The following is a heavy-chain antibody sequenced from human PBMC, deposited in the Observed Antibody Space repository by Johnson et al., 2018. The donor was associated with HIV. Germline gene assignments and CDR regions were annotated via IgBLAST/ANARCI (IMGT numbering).Heavy chain of an antibody. CDR1: GFTFDEYD. D-gene: IGHD3-16*01. V-gene: IGHV3-20*04. CDR3: AREWGMITFGGVIPRNAFDI. J-gene: IGHJ3*02. Sequence: ESGGGVARPGGSLRLSCETSGFTFDEYDMSWVRQGPGKGLELVSGINWNGGTPGYAGSVKGRFTISRDNAKNSLYLQMNSLRAEDTAVYYCAREWGMITFGGVIPRNAFDIWGQGTMVTVSS. CDR2: INWNGGTP.